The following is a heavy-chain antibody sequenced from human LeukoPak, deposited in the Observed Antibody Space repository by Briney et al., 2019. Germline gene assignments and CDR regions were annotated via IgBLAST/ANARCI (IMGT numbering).Heavy chain of an antibody. V-gene: IGHV1-46*01. CDR3: AGGVRGVIKDPDY. D-gene: IGHD3-10*01. Sequence: GASVNVSFKASVYTFTSYYMHWVRQAPGQGLEWMGIINPSGGSTSYAQKFQGRVTMTRDTSTSTVYMELSSLRSEDTAVYYCAGGVRGVIKDPDYWGQGTLVAVSS. CDR2: INPSGGST. CDR1: VYTFTSYY. J-gene: IGHJ4*02.